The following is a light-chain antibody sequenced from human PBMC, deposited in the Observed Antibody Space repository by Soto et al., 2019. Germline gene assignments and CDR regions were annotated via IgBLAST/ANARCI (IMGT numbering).Light chain of an antibody. V-gene: IGLV2-8*01. CDR3: SSSAGRSKRV. Sequence: QSVLTQPPSASGSPGQSVTIFCTGTSSDVGAYNYVSWYQQHPGKAPKLMIYEVSKQPSGVPDRFSGSKSGNRASLTVSGLQADDEADYYCSSSAGRSKRVFGGGTKLTVL. CDR1: SSDVGAYNY. CDR2: EVS. J-gene: IGLJ3*02.